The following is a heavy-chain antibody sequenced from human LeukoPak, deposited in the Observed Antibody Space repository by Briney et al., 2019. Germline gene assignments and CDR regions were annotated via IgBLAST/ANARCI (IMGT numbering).Heavy chain of an antibody. V-gene: IGHV3-30*04. J-gene: IGHJ4*02. CDR2: ISFHGTDS. D-gene: IGHD6-19*01. Sequence: GTSLRLSCAASGFTFISYAIHWVRQAPGKGLEWVAVISFHGTDSFYADSVKGRFTTSRDNAKNSLYLQMNSLRAEDTAVYYCARGRSSGWYYFDYWGQGTLVTVSS. CDR3: ARGRSSGWYYFDY. CDR1: GFTFISYA.